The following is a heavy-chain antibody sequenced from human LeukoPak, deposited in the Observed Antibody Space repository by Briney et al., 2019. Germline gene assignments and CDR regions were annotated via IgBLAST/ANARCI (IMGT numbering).Heavy chain of an antibody. CDR1: GFTFSGYA. J-gene: IGHJ4*02. Sequence: GGSLRLSCAASGFTFSGYAMHWVRQAPGKGLEYVSATSTNGGNTYYANSVKGRFTISRDNSKNMLYLQMGSLRADDMAVYYCARAVGNTWSFDYWGQGTLVTVSS. V-gene: IGHV3-64*01. CDR2: TSTNGGNT. CDR3: ARAVGNTWSFDY. D-gene: IGHD6-13*01.